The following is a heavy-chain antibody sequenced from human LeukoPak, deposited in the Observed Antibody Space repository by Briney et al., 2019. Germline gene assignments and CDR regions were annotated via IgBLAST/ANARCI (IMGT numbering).Heavy chain of an antibody. CDR3: ARDRRYYDFWSGYYNDY. J-gene: IGHJ4*02. D-gene: IGHD3-3*01. CDR2: ISAYNGNT. CDR1: GYTFTSYG. Sequence: GASVKVSCKASGYTFTSYGISWVRQAPRQGLEWMGWISAYNGNTNYAQKLQGRVTMTTDTSTSTAYMELRSLRSDDTAVYYCARDRRYYDFWSGYYNDYWGQGTLGTVSS. V-gene: IGHV1-18*01.